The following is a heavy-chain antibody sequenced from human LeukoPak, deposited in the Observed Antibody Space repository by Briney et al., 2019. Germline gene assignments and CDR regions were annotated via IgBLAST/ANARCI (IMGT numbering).Heavy chain of an antibody. D-gene: IGHD2-2*01. V-gene: IGHV3-49*04. CDR2: IRATASGGAT. Sequence: PGRSLRLSCTASGFTFGNYAMSWVRQAPGKGLEWVAFIRATASGGATEYAASVKDRFTISRDDSKRIAYLQMNSLKTDDTAVYYCTRGLRPAPLDYWGQGTLVTVSS. CDR3: TRGLRPAPLDY. J-gene: IGHJ4*02. CDR1: GFTFGNYA.